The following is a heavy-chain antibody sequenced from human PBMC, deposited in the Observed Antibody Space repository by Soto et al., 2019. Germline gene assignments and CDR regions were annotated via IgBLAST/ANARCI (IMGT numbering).Heavy chain of an antibody. V-gene: IGHV4-39*02. D-gene: IGHD3-22*01. CDR2: IYYSGNT. Sequence: SETLSLTCAVYGGSFSSYYWGWIRQPPGKGLEWIGTIYYSGNTYYNPSLKSRVTISVDTSKNHFSLKLSSVTAADTAVYYCARLIGMIDLSYFDPWGQGTLVTVSS. J-gene: IGHJ4*02. CDR3: ARLIGMIDLSYFDP. CDR1: GGSFSSYY.